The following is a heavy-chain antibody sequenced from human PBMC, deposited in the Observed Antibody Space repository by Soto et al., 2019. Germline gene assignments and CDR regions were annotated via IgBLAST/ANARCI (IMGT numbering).Heavy chain of an antibody. CDR1: GGSISSGDYY. J-gene: IGHJ5*02. Sequence: SETLSLTCTVSGGSISSGDYYWSWIRQPPGKGLEWIGYIHYNGGTYYNPSLKSRLTISVEMSKNQFSLRLNSVTAADTAVYYCATIVGATSGWFDPWGQGTLVTVSS. V-gene: IGHV4-30-4*01. CDR2: IHYNGGT. CDR3: ATIVGATSGWFDP. D-gene: IGHD1-26*01.